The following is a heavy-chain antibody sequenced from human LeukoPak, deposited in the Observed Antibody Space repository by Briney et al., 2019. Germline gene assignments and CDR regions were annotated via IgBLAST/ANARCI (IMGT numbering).Heavy chain of an antibody. CDR3: ARGPGCSTPNCHNWFDP. CDR2: IYTSGIT. V-gene: IGHV4-4*07. CDR1: GGSIRSYY. D-gene: IGHD2-2*01. Sequence: SETLSLTCTVPGGSIRSYYWSWIRQPAGKGLGWIGRIYTSGITDYNPALKSRVTMSVDTSKNQFSLKLSSVTAADTAVYYCARGPGCSTPNCHNWFDPWGQGTLVTVSS. J-gene: IGHJ5*02.